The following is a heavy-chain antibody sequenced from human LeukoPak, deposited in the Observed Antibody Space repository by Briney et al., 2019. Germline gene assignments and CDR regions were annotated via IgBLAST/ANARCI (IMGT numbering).Heavy chain of an antibody. D-gene: IGHD1-1*01. CDR3: SRESTVYYGVDV. Sequence: GGSLRLSCAASGFTFSNYWMYWVRQAPGKGLVWVSRSNSGGSSTSYADAVKGRFTISRDNAKNTLYLHMNSLKAEDTAVYYCSRESTVYYGVDVWGQGTTITVSS. V-gene: IGHV3-74*01. CDR1: GFTFSNYW. CDR2: SNSGGSST. J-gene: IGHJ6*02.